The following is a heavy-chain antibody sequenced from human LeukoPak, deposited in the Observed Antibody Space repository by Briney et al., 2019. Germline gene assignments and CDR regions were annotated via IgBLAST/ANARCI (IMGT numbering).Heavy chain of an antibody. V-gene: IGHV3-23*01. J-gene: IGHJ4*02. Sequence: GGSLRLSCAASGFTFSSYAMSWVRQAPGKGLEWVSAISGSGGSTYYADSVKGRFTISRDNSKNTLYLQMNSLRAEDTAVYYCANMGSHRGSSLGGWGQGTLVTVSS. CDR1: GFTFSSYA. CDR3: ANMGSHRGSSLGG. CDR2: ISGSGGST. D-gene: IGHD1-26*01.